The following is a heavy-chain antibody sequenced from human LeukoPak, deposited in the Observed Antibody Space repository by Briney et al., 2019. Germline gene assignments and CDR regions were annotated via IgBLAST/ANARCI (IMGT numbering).Heavy chain of an antibody. CDR3: ARLGDYEGYFQH. Sequence: SETLSLTCTVSGGSISSGSYYWSWIRQPAGKGLEWIGRIYTSGSTNYNPFLKSRVTISVDTSKNQFSLKLSSVTAADTAVYYCARLGDYEGYFQHWGQGTLVTVSS. D-gene: IGHD3-16*01. CDR1: GGSISSGSYY. V-gene: IGHV4-61*02. CDR2: IYTSGST. J-gene: IGHJ1*01.